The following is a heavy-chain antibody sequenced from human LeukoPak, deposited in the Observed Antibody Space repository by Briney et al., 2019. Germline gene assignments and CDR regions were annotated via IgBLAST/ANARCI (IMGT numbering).Heavy chain of an antibody. V-gene: IGHV3-74*01. CDR3: ARVATGAYWFDP. Sequence: GGSLRLSCAASGFTFSTYWMHWVRQVPGGGLVWVSRINPDGRTITYADSVKGRFTISRDNAKDTLYLQMNSLRAEDSAVYYCARVATGAYWFDPWGQGTPVTVSS. J-gene: IGHJ5*02. CDR1: GFTFSTYW. CDR2: INPDGRTI.